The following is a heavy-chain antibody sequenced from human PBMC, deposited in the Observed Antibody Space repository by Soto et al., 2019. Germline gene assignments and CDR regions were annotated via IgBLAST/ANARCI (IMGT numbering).Heavy chain of an antibody. CDR3: AKVVVAATRHNDFYY. CDR1: GGSINSNNYY. J-gene: IGHJ4*02. D-gene: IGHD2-15*01. CDR2: IYYDGST. V-gene: IGHV4-39*02. Sequence: QLQLQESGPGLVKPSETLSLTCTVSGGSINSNNYYWAWIRQPPGKGLAWIASIYYDGSTYYNPSLKSRVSISVDTSKNHFSLKLSSATAADTAVYYCAKVVVAATRHNDFYYWGQGTLVTVSA.